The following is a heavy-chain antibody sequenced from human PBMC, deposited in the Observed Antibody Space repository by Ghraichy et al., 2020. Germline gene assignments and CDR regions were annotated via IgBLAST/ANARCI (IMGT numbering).Heavy chain of an antibody. V-gene: IGHV4-59*08. D-gene: IGHD6-6*01. CDR1: GGSISSYY. CDR2: IYYSGST. CDR3: ARLEDSSSSFDY. Sequence: SETLSLTCTVSGGSISSYYWSWIRQPPGKGLEWIGYIYYSGSTNYNPSLKSRVTISVDTSKNQFSLKLSSVTAADTAVYYCARLEDSSSSFDYWGQGTLVTVSS. J-gene: IGHJ4*02.